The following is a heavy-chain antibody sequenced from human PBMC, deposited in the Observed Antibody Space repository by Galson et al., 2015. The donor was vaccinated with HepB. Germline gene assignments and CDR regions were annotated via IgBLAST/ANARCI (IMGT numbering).Heavy chain of an antibody. J-gene: IGHJ6*02. V-gene: IGHV3-48*04. D-gene: IGHD3-3*01. CDR2: ISSSSSTI. CDR3: ARDLLNYDFWSGYYDTEYYYGMDV. Sequence: SLRLSCAASGFTFSSYSMNWVRQAPGKGLEWVSYISSSSSTIYYADSVKGRFTISRDNAKNSLYLQMNSLRAEDTAVYYCARDLLNYDFWSGYYDTEYYYGMDVWGQGTTVTVSS. CDR1: GFTFSSYS.